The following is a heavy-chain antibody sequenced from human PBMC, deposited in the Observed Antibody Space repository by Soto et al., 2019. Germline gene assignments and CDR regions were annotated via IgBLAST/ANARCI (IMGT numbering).Heavy chain of an antibody. Sequence: PGGSLRLSCVASGFTFSSYGMHWVRQAPGKGPEWVAVIWFDGSNKYYADSVKGRFTISRDNSKNTLYLQMNSLRAEDTAVYYCARDRGIAGLEYGMDVWGQGTTVTVSS. V-gene: IGHV3-33*01. D-gene: IGHD6-13*01. CDR3: ARDRGIAGLEYGMDV. CDR2: IWFDGSNK. CDR1: GFTFSSYG. J-gene: IGHJ6*02.